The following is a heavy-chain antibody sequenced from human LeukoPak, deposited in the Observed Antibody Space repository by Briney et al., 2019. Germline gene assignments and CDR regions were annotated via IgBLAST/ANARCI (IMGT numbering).Heavy chain of an antibody. V-gene: IGHV3-48*03. D-gene: IGHD3-22*01. Sequence: GGSLRLFCAASGFTFSRYEMNWVRQAPGKGLEWVSYISTSGGTKYYADSVKGRFTISRDNAKNSLYLQMDSLRAEDTAVYYCARDSYYSSDYWGQGTLVTVSS. CDR1: GFTFSRYE. J-gene: IGHJ4*02. CDR3: ARDSYYSSDY. CDR2: ISTSGGTK.